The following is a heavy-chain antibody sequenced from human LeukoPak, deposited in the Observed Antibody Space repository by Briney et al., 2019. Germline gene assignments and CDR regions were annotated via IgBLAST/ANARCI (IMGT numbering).Heavy chain of an antibody. D-gene: IGHD6-19*01. J-gene: IGHJ3*02. CDR1: GGSISSGSYY. V-gene: IGHV4-61*02. CDR3: ARVPGIAVAGTEDAFDI. CDR2: IYTSGST. Sequence: ASQTLSLTCTVSGGSISSGSYYWSWIRQPAGKGLEWIGRIYTSGSTNYNPSLKSRVTISVDTSKNQFSLKLSSVTAADTAVYYCARVPGIAVAGTEDAFDIWGQGTMVTVS.